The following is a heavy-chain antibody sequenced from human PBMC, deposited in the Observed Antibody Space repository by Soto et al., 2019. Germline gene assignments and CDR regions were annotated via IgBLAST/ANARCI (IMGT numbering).Heavy chain of an antibody. J-gene: IGHJ4*02. CDR3: ARKRYGDSTFDY. CDR1: GFTFSDYY. D-gene: IGHD4-17*01. CDR2: ISSSGSSI. V-gene: IGHV3-11*01. Sequence: QVQLVESGGGLVKPGGSLRLSCAASGFTFSDYYMTWIRQAPGKGLEWGSFISSSGSSISYAGSVKGRFTISRDNARKSLYLQLSSLRADDSAVYFCARKRYGDSTFDYWGQGALVTVSS.